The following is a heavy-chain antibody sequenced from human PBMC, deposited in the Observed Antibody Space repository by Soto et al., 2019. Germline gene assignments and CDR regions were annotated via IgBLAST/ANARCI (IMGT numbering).Heavy chain of an antibody. J-gene: IGHJ4*02. D-gene: IGHD3-16*01. CDR1: GGSISSGGYS. V-gene: IGHV4-30-2*01. Sequence: SDTLSLTCAVSGGSISSGGYSWSWIRHPPGKGLEWIGYIYHSGSTYYNPSLKSRVTISVDRSKNQFSLKLSSVTAADTAIYYCARDPHSRIMVNFGDAYWGQGALVTVSS. CDR2: IYHSGST. CDR3: ARDPHSRIMVNFGDAY.